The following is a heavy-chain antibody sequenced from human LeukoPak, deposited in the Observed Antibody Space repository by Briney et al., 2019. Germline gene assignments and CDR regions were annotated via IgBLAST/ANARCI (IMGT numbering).Heavy chain of an antibody. D-gene: IGHD6-19*01. CDR1: GFPVSSNY. CDR3: ARKTPSGGWNFDY. J-gene: IGHJ4*02. Sequence: PGGALRLSCAASGFPVSSNYISWVRQAPGKGLEWVSVIFSDGSSYYTDSVNGRFSISIDISKNTLYLQMNSLRAEDTAMYYCARKTPSGGWNFDYWGQGTLVTVSS. CDR2: IFSDGSS. V-gene: IGHV3-53*01.